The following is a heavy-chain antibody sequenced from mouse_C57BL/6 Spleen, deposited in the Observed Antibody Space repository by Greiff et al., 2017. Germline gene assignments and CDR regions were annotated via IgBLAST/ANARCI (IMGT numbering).Heavy chain of an antibody. Sequence: EVKLMESGEGLVKPGGSLKLSCAASGFTFSSYAMSWVRQTPEKRLEWVAYISSGGDYIYYAATVKGRFTISRDNARNTLYLQMSSLKSEDTAMYYCTRDRIITTVVGGYFDVWGTGTTVTVSS. CDR1: GFTFSSYA. CDR3: TRDRIITTVVGGYFDV. J-gene: IGHJ1*03. V-gene: IGHV5-9-1*02. CDR2: ISSGGDYI. D-gene: IGHD1-1*01.